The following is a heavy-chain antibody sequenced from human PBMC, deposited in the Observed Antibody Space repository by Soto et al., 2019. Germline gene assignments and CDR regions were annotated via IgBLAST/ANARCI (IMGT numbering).Heavy chain of an antibody. CDR1: GGSISSGGYY. V-gene: IGHV4-31*03. J-gene: IGHJ4*02. CDR3: ARATYYYDSSGYSDRVLDY. D-gene: IGHD3-22*01. Sequence: QVQLQESGPGLVKPSQTLSLTCTVSGGSISSGGYYWSWIRQHPGKGLEWIGYIYYSGNIYYNPSLKSRVTISEDTSKNQFSLKLSSVTAADTAVYYCARATYYYDSSGYSDRVLDYWGQGTLVTVSS. CDR2: IYYSGNI.